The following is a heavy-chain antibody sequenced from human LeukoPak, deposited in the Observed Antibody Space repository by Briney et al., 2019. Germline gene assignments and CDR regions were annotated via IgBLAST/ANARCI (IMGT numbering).Heavy chain of an antibody. V-gene: IGHV4-34*01. J-gene: IGHJ6*04. D-gene: IGHD5-12*01. Sequence: SETLSLTCAVYGGSFSGYYWSWIRQPPGKGLEWIGEINHSGSTNYNPSLKSRVTISVDTSKNQFSLKLSSVTAADTAVYYCARTGAYSGNKSGMDVWGKATTVTVSS. CDR2: INHSGST. CDR3: ARTGAYSGNKSGMDV. CDR1: GGSFSGYY.